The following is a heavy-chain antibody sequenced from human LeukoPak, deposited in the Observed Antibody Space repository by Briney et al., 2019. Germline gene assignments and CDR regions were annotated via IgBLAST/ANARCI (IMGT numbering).Heavy chain of an antibody. D-gene: IGHD3-22*01. CDR2: INHSGST. V-gene: IGHV4-34*01. J-gene: IGHJ5*02. Sequence: TSETLSLTCAVYGGSFSGYYWSWIRQPPGKGLEWIGEINHSGSTNYNPSLKSRVTISVDTSKNQFSLKLSSVTAADTAVYYCARGWKRYYDNQNKRRNNWFDPWGQGTLVTVSS. CDR1: GGSFSGYY. CDR3: ARGWKRYYDNQNKRRNNWFDP.